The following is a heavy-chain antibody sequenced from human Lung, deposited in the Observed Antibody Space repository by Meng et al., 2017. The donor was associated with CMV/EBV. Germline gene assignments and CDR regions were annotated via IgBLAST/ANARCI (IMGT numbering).Heavy chain of an antibody. CDR2: IRYDGGNK. Sequence: GESLKISCVASGFGFSGFAMQWVRQTPGKGLEWVALIRYDGGNKYYADSVKGRFTISRDNSKHNLSLQMNSLRPEDTAVYLCAKTGSGWFTDYWGQGTLVTVSS. CDR3: AKTGSGWFTDY. V-gene: IGHV3-30*02. J-gene: IGHJ4*02. CDR1: GFGFSGFA. D-gene: IGHD6-19*01.